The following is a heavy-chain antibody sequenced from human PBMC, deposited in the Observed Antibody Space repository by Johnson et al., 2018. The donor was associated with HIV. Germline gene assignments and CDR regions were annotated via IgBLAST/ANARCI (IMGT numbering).Heavy chain of an antibody. J-gene: IGHJ3*02. CDR3: AKLTGYDTSGPAHKDDFDI. V-gene: IGHV3-30*18. D-gene: IGHD3-22*01. CDR2: ISYDGSNK. Sequence: QEQLVESGGGVVQPGRSLRLSCAASGFTFSSYVMHWVRQAPGKGLEWVAVISYDGSNKYYADSVKGRFTISRDNSKSTLYLQMNSLRAEDTALYYWAKLTGYDTSGPAHKDDFDIWGQGTMVTVSS. CDR1: GFTFSSYV.